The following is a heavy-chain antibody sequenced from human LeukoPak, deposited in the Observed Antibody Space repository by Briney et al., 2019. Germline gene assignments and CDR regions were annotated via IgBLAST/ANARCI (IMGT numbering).Heavy chain of an antibody. CDR1: GGSISSGDYY. D-gene: IGHD3-10*01. J-gene: IGHJ4*02. CDR3: ARGPYGSGSYY. Sequence: SETLSLNCTVSGGSISSGDYYWSWIRQPPGKGLEWIGYIYYSGTTYYNPSLKSRVTISVDTSKNQFSLKLTSVTAADTAVYYCARGPYGSGSYYWGPGTLVSVPS. CDR2: IYYSGTT. V-gene: IGHV4-30-4*01.